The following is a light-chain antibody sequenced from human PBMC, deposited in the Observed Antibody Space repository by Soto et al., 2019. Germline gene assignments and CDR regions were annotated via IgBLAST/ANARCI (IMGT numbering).Light chain of an antibody. V-gene: IGLV3-1*01. CDR2: QDD. CDR3: QALYKSSVI. CDR1: KLGDRY. J-gene: IGLJ2*01. Sequence: SYELTQPPSVSVSPGQTASITCSGHKLGDRYASWYQQRPGQPPVLVMFQDDRRPSGIPDRFSGSNSGNTATLTISGTDTVDEADYYCQALYKSSVIFGGGTKVTVL.